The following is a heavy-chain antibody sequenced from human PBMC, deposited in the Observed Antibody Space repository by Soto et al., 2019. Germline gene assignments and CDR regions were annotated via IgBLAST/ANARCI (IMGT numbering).Heavy chain of an antibody. J-gene: IGHJ4*02. Sequence: EVQLVESGGGLVQPGGSLRLSCAASGFTFSSYWMSWVRQAPGKGLEWVANIKQDGSEKYYVDSVKGRFTISRDNAKNSLYLQMNSLRAEDTAVYYCARLIGYSGYPYFDYWGQGTLVTVSS. CDR2: IKQDGSEK. CDR3: ARLIGYSGYPYFDY. V-gene: IGHV3-7*01. CDR1: GFTFSSYW. D-gene: IGHD5-12*01.